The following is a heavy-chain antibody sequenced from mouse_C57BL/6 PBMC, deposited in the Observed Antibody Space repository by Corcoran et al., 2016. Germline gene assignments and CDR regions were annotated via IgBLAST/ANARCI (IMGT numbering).Heavy chain of an antibody. CDR3: AREESSYYYAMDY. J-gene: IGHJ4*01. CDR2: INPNNGGT. D-gene: IGHD3-2*01. Sequence: EVQLQQSGPELVKPGASVKISCKASGYTFTDYYMNWVKQSHGKSLEWIGDINPNNGGTSYNQKFKGKATLTVDKSSSTAYMELRSLTSEDSAVYYCAREESSYYYAMDYWGQGTSVTVSS. CDR1: GYTFTDYY. V-gene: IGHV1-26*01.